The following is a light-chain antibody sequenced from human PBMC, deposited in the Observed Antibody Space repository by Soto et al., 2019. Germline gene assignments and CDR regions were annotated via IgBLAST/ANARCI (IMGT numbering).Light chain of an antibody. CDR2: DVT. V-gene: IGLV2-11*01. CDR3: SSYAGSSNV. Sequence: QSALTQPRSVSGSPGQSVTISCTGTSSDVGGYNYVSWYRQHPGKAPKLMIYDVTQRPSGVPDRFSGSKSGNTASLTISGLQAEDEADYYCSSYAGSSNVFGTGTKLTVL. J-gene: IGLJ1*01. CDR1: SSDVGGYNY.